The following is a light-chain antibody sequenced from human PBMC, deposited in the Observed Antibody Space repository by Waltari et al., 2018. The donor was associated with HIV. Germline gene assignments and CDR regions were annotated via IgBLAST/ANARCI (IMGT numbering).Light chain of an antibody. CDR2: EVN. CDR3: SSYAGRNTLL. V-gene: IGLV2-8*01. CDR1: SSYVGGYDY. Sequence: QSALTQPPSASGSPGQSVTISCTGTSSYVGGYDYVSWYQQHPGKAPKLMISEVNKRPSGVPDRFSGSRSGNTASLTVSGLQAEDEAHYYCSSYAGRNTLLFGGGTKLTVL. J-gene: IGLJ2*01.